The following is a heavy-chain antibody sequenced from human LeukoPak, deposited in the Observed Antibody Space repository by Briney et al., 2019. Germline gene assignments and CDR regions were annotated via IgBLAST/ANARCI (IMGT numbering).Heavy chain of an antibody. J-gene: IGHJ4*02. V-gene: IGHV1-69*13. D-gene: IGHD3-9*01. Sequence: GASVKVSCKASGYTFSSYAISWVRQAPGQGLEWMGGIIPIFGTANYAQKFQGRVTITADESTSTAYMELSSLRSEDTAVYYCARSRYYDILTGYYNLAFDYWGQGTLVTVSS. CDR1: GYTFSSYA. CDR3: ARSRYYDILTGYYNLAFDY. CDR2: IIPIFGTA.